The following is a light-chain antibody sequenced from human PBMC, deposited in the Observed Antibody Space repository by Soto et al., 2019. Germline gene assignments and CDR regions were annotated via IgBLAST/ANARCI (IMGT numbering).Light chain of an antibody. CDR2: DTF. V-gene: IGKV1-5*01. CDR1: QNIRSW. CDR3: QQYDIYPYT. Sequence: DIQMTQSPSTLAASVGDRVTITCRASQNIRSWLAWYQQKPGKAPRLLAYDTFSLQSEVPSRFSGSRAGTAFSVTISSLQPDDFASYCCQQYDIYPYTFGQGTKVEL. J-gene: IGKJ2*01.